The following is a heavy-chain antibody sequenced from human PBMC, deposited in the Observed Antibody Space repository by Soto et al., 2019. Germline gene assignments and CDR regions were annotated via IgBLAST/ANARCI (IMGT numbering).Heavy chain of an antibody. V-gene: IGHV1-3*01. D-gene: IGHD5-18*01. CDR3: ALNFGSSYGYEYYFDY. Sequence: QVQLVQSGAEVKKPGASVKVSCKASGYTFTSYPMHWVRQAPGQRLEGMGWINAGNGNTKYSQKFQGRDTITRDKSARTAYMELSRLSSEDTAVYFCALNFGSSYGYEYYFDYWGQGTLVTVSS. CDR2: INAGNGNT. J-gene: IGHJ4*02. CDR1: GYTFTSYP.